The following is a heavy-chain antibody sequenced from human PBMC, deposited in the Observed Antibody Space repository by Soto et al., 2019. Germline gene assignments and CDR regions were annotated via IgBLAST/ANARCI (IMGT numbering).Heavy chain of an antibody. CDR2: ISGSGGST. Sequence: GGSLRLSCAASGFTFSSYAMSWVRQAPGKGLEWVSAISGSGGSTYYADSVKGRFTISRDNSKNTLYLQMNSLRAEDTAVYYCATRLRYLNGMDVWGQGTTVTVSS. V-gene: IGHV3-23*01. CDR1: GFTFSSYA. J-gene: IGHJ6*02. D-gene: IGHD3-9*01. CDR3: ATRLRYLNGMDV.